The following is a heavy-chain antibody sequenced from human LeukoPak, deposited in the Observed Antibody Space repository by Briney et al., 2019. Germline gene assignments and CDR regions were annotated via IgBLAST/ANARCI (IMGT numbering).Heavy chain of an antibody. J-gene: IGHJ6*03. CDR2: IIPIFGTA. V-gene: IGHV1-69*06. Sequence: ASVKVSCKASGGTFSSYAISWVRQAPGQGLEWMGGIIPIFGTANYAQKFQGRVTITADKSTSTAYMELSSLRSEDTAVYYCARVRDVVAVAGPTYYYYYYMDVWGKGTTVTVSS. CDR1: GGTFSSYA. CDR3: ARVRDVVAVAGPTYYYYYYMDV. D-gene: IGHD6-19*01.